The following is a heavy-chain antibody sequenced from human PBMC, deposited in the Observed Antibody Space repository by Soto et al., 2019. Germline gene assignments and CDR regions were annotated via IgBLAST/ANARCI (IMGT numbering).Heavy chain of an antibody. CDR1: GGTFSSYA. D-gene: IGHD6-13*01. CDR3: ATSIAAAFVNWFDP. J-gene: IGHJ5*02. CDR2: IIPIFGTA. V-gene: IGHV1-69*06. Sequence: SVKVSCKASGGTFSSYAISWVRQAPGQGPEWMGGIIPIFGTANYAQKFQGRVTITADKSTSTAYMELSSLRSEDTAVYYCATSIAAAFVNWFDPWGQGTLVTVSS.